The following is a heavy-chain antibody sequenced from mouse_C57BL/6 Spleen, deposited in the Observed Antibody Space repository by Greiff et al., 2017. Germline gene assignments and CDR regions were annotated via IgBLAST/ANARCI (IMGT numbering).Heavy chain of an antibody. CDR2: IDPSDSET. Sequence: QVQLQQPGAELVRPGSSVKLSCKASGYTFTSYWMHWVKQRPIQGLEWIGNIDPSDSETHYNQKFKDKATLTVDKSSSTAYMQLSSLTSEDSAVYYCARPAPLDSSGYWFAYWGQGTLVTVAA. CDR3: ARPAPLDSSGYWFAY. V-gene: IGHV1-52*01. D-gene: IGHD3-2*02. CDR1: GYTFTSYW. J-gene: IGHJ3*01.